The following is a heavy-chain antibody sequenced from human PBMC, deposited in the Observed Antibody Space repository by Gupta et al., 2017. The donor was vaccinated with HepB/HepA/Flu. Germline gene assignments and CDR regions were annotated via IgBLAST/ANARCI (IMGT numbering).Heavy chain of an antibody. CDR3: ARRNDFWSGYHNFDI. CDR2: IRDSGYVI. CDR1: EFTFRDYS. D-gene: IGHD3-3*01. J-gene: IGHJ3*02. V-gene: IGHV3-11*01. Sequence: QVQLVESGGGLVKPGGSLRLSCAASEFTFRDYSMTWIRQAPGAGLEWLADIRDSGYVIQYRDSVRGRFTVSRDNAKNSLYLHLTSLRAEDTAVYDGARRNDFWSGYHNFDIWGQGTRVTVSS.